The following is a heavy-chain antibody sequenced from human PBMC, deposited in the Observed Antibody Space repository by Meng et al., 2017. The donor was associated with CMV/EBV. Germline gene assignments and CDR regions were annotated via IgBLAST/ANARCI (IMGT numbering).Heavy chain of an antibody. D-gene: IGHD6-19*01. V-gene: IGHV1-2*02. CDR1: GFTFSDYY. CDR3: VRSSGWSLFDY. Sequence: QRDELGAVMNTPASSVTVSCTTSGFTFSDYYIHGVRQAPGQGLEWMGWVNSNNDATNYARKFQGRVSMTRDTSISTAHMELSRLMSDDTAVYYCVRSSGWSLFDYWGQGTLVTVSS. J-gene: IGHJ4*02. CDR2: VNSNNDAT.